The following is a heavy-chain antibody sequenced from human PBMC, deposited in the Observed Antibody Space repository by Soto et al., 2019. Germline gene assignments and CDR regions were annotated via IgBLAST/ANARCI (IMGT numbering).Heavy chain of an antibody. D-gene: IGHD1-26*01. CDR1: GFIFSSSA. J-gene: IGHJ6*03. CDR2: ISYDGSNK. CDR3: AKDRPGTENHYFFYFKGV. V-gene: IGHV3-30*18. Sequence: QVQLEESGGGVVQPGRSLRLSCAASGFIFSSSAMHWVRQAPGKGLEWVAVISYDGSNKYYAGSVKGRFTISRDNSKNTVCLQVNCLRTGDTAVYYCAKDRPGTENHYFFYFKGVRGKGTTVTVSS.